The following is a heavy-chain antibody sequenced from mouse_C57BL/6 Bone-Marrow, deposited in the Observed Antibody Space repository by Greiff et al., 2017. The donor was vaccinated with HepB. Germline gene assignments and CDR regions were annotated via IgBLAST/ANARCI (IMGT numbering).Heavy chain of an antibody. CDR3: ARIPYYYGRGYYFDY. CDR1: GDTFTDYY. V-gene: IGHV1-19*01. J-gene: IGHJ2*01. D-gene: IGHD1-1*01. CDR2: SNPYTGGT. Sequence: EVQLQQSGPVLVKPGALVMMSCKASGDTFTDYYMNWVKQSHGKSLEWIGVSNPYTGGTSHNQKFKAKATLTVDKSSSTAYMELNSLTSEDSAVYYCARIPYYYGRGYYFDYWGQGTTLPVSS.